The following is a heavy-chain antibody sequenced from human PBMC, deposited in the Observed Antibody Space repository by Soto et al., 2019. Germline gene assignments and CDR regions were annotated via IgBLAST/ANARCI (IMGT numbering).Heavy chain of an antibody. V-gene: IGHV4-34*01. D-gene: IGHD5-12*01. J-gene: IGHJ6*03. CDR1: GGSFSGYY. CDR2: INHSGST. CDR3: ARGVNIVATISSRGGSYYYYYMDV. Sequence: SETLSLTCAVYGGSFSGYYWSWIRQPPGKGLEWIGEINHSGSTNYNPSLKSRVTISVDTSKNQFSLKLSSVTAADTAVYYCARGVNIVATISSRGGSYYYYYMDVWGKGTTVTVSS.